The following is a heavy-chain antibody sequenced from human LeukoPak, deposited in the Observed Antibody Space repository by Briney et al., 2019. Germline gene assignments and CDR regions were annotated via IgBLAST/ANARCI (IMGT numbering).Heavy chain of an antibody. CDR1: GFTFSSYA. D-gene: IGHD2-2*01. CDR2: ISGSGGST. Sequence: PGGSLRLSCAASGFTFSSYAMSWVRQAPGKGLEWVSAISGSGGSTYYADSVKGRFTISRDNSKNTLYLQTNSLRAEDTAVYYCAKDPLTAIVVVPAAIRTEDYWGQGTLVTVSS. V-gene: IGHV3-23*01. CDR3: AKDPLTAIVVVPAAIRTEDY. J-gene: IGHJ4*02.